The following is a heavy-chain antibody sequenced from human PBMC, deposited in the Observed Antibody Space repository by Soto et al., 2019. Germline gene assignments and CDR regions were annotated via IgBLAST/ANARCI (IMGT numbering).Heavy chain of an antibody. J-gene: IGHJ6*02. CDR2: INPNSGGT. D-gene: IGHD3-3*01. Sequence: ASVKVSCKASGYTFTGYYMHWVRQAPGQGLAWMGWINPNSGGTNYAQKFQGWVTMTRDTSISTAYMELSRLRSDDTAVYYCARGDRLRYDFWSGYSGPYYYCMDVWGQGTTVTVSS. V-gene: IGHV1-2*04. CDR1: GYTFTGYY. CDR3: ARGDRLRYDFWSGYSGPYYYCMDV.